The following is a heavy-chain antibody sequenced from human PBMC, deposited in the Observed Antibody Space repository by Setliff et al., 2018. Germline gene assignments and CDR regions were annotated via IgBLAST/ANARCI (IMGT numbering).Heavy chain of an antibody. D-gene: IGHD5-12*01. Sequence: GSLRLSCAASGFTFSSYWMSWVRQAPGKGLEWVANIKQDGSEKDYVDSVKGRLTISRDNAKNSLYLQMNSLRAEDTAVYYCAREKMATNYYYYYMDVWGKGTTVTVSS. CDR1: GFTFSSYW. J-gene: IGHJ6*03. CDR2: IKQDGSEK. V-gene: IGHV3-7*01. CDR3: AREKMATNYYYYYMDV.